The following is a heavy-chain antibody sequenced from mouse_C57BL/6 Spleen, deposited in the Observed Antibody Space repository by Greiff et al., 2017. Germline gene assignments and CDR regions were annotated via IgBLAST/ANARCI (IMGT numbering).Heavy chain of an antibody. CDR3: ARRGSPYWYFDV. Sequence: VQLQQSGPELVKPGASVKISCKASGYSFTGYYMNWVKQSPEKSLEWIGEINPSTGGTTYNQKFKATATLTVDKSSSTAYMPLKSLTSEDSAVYYCARRGSPYWYFDVWGTGTTVTVSS. CDR1: GYSFTGYY. V-gene: IGHV1-42*01. J-gene: IGHJ1*03. CDR2: INPSTGGT.